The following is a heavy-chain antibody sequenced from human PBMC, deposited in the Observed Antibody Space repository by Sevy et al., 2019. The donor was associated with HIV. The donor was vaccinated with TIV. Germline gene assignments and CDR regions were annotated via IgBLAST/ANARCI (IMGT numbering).Heavy chain of an antibody. CDR3: TTDWHYYDSSGYYHDAFDI. Sequence: GGSLRLSCAASGFTFSNAWMSWVRQAPGKGLELVGRIKSKTDGGTTDYAAPVKGRFTISRDDSKNTLYLQMNSLKTEDTAVYYCTTDWHYYDSSGYYHDAFDIWGQGTMVTVSS. CDR1: GFTFSNAW. V-gene: IGHV3-15*01. D-gene: IGHD3-22*01. J-gene: IGHJ3*02. CDR2: IKSKTDGGTT.